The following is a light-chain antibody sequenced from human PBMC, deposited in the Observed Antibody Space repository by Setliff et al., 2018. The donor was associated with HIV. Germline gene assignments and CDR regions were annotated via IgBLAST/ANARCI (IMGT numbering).Light chain of an antibody. CDR1: SSDIGRYDL. J-gene: IGLJ1*01. V-gene: IGLV2-23*02. CDR3: CSNTGSNTFV. CDR2: QAI. Sequence: QSALTQPASVSGSPGQSITISCTGTSSDIGRYDLVSWYQQYPGKDPKLMIYQAIKRPSGVSNRFFGSKSGNTASLTISGLQAEDEADYYCCSNTGSNTFVFGSGTKGTVL.